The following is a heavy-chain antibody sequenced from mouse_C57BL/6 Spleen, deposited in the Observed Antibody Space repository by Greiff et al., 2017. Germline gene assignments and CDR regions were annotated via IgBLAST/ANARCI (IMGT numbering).Heavy chain of an antibody. J-gene: IGHJ4*01. CDR1: GYAFSSYW. V-gene: IGHV1-80*01. Sequence: VQLQESGAELVKPGASVKISCKASGYAFSSYWMNWVKQRPGKGLEWIGQIYPGDGDTNYNGKFKGKATLTADTSSSTAYMQLSSLTSEDSAVYFCARTLYYDYDEEYAMDYWGQGTSVTVSS. CDR2: IYPGDGDT. D-gene: IGHD2-4*01. CDR3: ARTLYYDYDEEYAMDY.